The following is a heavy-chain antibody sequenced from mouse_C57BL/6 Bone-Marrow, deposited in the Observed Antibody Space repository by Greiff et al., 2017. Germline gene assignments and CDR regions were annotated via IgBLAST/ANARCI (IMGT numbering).Heavy chain of an antibody. CDR1: GFSFTSYG. CDR2: IWSGGST. Sequence: QVQLKESGPGLVQPSQSLSITCTASGFSFTSYGVHWVRQSPGKGLEWLGVIWSGGSTDYNAAFISRLSLSTGKSKSQVFFKMNSLQADDTAIYYYARGISGGYYAMDYWGQGTAVTVSS. V-gene: IGHV2-2*01. CDR3: ARGISGGYYAMDY. J-gene: IGHJ4*01.